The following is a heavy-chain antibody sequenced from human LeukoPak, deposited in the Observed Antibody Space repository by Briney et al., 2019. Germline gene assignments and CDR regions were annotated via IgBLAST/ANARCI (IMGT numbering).Heavy chain of an antibody. CDR2: ISSSSSYI. J-gene: IGHJ5*02. CDR3: AEQVNYSGSYSP. V-gene: IGHV3-21*01. CDR1: GFTFSSYS. Sequence: GGSLRLSCAASGFTFSSYSMNWVRQAPGKGLEWVSSISSSSSYIYYADSVKGRFTISRDNAKNSLYLQMNSLRAEDTAVYSCAEQVNYSGSYSPWAQETLVTVS. D-gene: IGHD1-26*01.